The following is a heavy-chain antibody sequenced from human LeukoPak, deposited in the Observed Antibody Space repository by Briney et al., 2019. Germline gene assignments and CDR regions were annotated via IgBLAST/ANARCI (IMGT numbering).Heavy chain of an antibody. Sequence: PGGSLRLSCAASGFTFSSYSMNWVRQAPGKGLEWVSSISSSSSYIYYADSVKGRFTISRDNSKNMLFLQMNSLRAEDTAVYYCAKGLTMIDYWGQGTLVTVSS. CDR1: GFTFSSYS. D-gene: IGHD4/OR15-4a*01. J-gene: IGHJ4*02. CDR2: ISSSSSYI. V-gene: IGHV3-21*04. CDR3: AKGLTMIDY.